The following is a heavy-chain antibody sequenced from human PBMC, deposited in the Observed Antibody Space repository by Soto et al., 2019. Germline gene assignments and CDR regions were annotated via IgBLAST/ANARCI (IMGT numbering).Heavy chain of an antibody. D-gene: IGHD2-2*01. CDR3: ARVPHY. Sequence: QLQLQESGSGLVKPSQTLSLTCAVSGGSISSGGYSWSWIRPPPGKGLEWIAYIYQSGTTYYNPALKSRVAVSVDSSNNQSSLKPTPVTSADTAEYYCARVPHYWGQGTLVTVSS. J-gene: IGHJ4*02. V-gene: IGHV4-30-2*01. CDR1: GGSISSGGYS. CDR2: IYQSGTT.